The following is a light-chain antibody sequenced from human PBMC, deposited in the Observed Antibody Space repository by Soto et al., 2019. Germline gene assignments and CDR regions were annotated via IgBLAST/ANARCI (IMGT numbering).Light chain of an antibody. CDR1: SCDVGTYNY. Sequence: QSALTQPASVSGSPGQSITISWTGTSCDVGTYNYVSWYQHHPGKAPKLIVYDVSNRPSGVSNRFSGSKSGNTASLTISGLQAEDEADYFCNSYTGTSSPYVFGTGTKLTVL. J-gene: IGLJ1*01. CDR3: NSYTGTSSPYV. CDR2: DVS. V-gene: IGLV2-14*03.